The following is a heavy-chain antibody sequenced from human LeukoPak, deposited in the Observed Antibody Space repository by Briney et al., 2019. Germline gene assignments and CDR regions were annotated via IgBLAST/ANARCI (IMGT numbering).Heavy chain of an antibody. CDR2: ISVRSNDI. J-gene: IGHJ4*02. Sequence: PGGSLRLSCAASGYTFSSYSINWGRQAPGKGLEWGSSISVRSNDIYYADSVRGRFSISRDDARDSPYLQMNSLRAEDTAVYYCVRLRRNSDTSGFYYYYAYWGQGTLLTVSS. V-gene: IGHV3-21*01. CDR1: GYTFSSYS. CDR3: VRLRRNSDTSGFYYYYAY. D-gene: IGHD3-22*01.